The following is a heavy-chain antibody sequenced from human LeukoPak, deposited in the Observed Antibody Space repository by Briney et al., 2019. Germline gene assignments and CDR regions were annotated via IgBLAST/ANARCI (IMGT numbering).Heavy chain of an antibody. CDR2: SSAYNGNT. Sequence: GASVKVSCKASGYTFTSYGISWVRQAPGQGLEWMGWSSAYNGNTNYAQKLQGRVTMTTDTSTSTAYMELRSLRSDDTAVYYCARDNYYDSSGYYYGDAFDIWGQGTMVTVSS. CDR1: GYTFTSYG. D-gene: IGHD3-22*01. CDR3: ARDNYYDSSGYYYGDAFDI. V-gene: IGHV1-18*01. J-gene: IGHJ3*02.